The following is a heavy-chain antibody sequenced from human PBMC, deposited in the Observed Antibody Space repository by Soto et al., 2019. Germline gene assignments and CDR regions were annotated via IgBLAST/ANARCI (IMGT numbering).Heavy chain of an antibody. Sequence: EVQVLESGGGLVQPGGSLRLSCAASGFTFSSYAMSWVRQAPGQGLEWVSAISGSGSNPYYADSVKGRFTISRDNSKNTLYMQMNSLRAEDTALYYCAKTASMNIRDGFDHWGQGTLVTVSS. CDR3: AKTASMNIRDGFDH. V-gene: IGHV3-23*01. J-gene: IGHJ4*02. CDR1: GFTFSSYA. CDR2: ISGSGSNP.